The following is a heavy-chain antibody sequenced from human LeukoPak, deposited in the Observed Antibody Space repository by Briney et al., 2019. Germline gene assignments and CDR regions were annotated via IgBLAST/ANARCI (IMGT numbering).Heavy chain of an antibody. Sequence: RPSETLSLTCAVYGGSFSGYYWSWIRHPPGKALEWIGEINHSGSTNYNPSLKSRVTISVDTSKNQFSLKLSSVTAADTAVYYCARSYSSSWYRGAEYFQHWGQGTLVTVSS. CDR1: GGSFSGYY. J-gene: IGHJ1*01. CDR2: INHSGST. V-gene: IGHV4-34*01. D-gene: IGHD6-13*01. CDR3: ARSYSSSWYRGAEYFQH.